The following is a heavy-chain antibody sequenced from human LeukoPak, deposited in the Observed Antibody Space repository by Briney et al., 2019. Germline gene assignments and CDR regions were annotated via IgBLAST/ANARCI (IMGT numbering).Heavy chain of an antibody. D-gene: IGHD2-21*02. J-gene: IGHJ4*02. V-gene: IGHV3-23*01. CDR3: ARKGAVVTATRHYSFDY. CDR2: ISGNGGTT. Sequence: PGGTLRLSCAASGFTFSSYGMSWVRQAPGKGPEWVSGISGNGGTTYYADFVKGRFNISRDNSKNTLYLQMNSLRAEDTAVYYCARKGAVVTATRHYSFDYWGQGTLVTVSS. CDR1: GFTFSSYG.